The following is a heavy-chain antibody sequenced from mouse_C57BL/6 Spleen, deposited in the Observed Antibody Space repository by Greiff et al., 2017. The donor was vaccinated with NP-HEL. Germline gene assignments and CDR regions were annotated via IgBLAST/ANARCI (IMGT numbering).Heavy chain of an antibody. D-gene: IGHD3-2*02. CDR1: GYTFTSYW. V-gene: IGHV1-69*01. J-gene: IGHJ3*01. CDR2: IDPSDSYT. Sequence: QVQLQQSGAELVMPGASVKLSCKASGYTFTSYWMHWVKQRPGQGLEWIGEIDPSDSYTNYNQKFKGKSTLTVDKSSSTAYMQLSSLTSEDSAVYYCARSGQLRLGFADWGQGTLVTVSA. CDR3: ARSGQLRLGFAD.